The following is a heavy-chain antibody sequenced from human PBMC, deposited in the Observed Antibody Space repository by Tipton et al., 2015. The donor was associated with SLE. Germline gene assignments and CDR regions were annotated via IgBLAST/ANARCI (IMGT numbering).Heavy chain of an antibody. D-gene: IGHD3-3*01. CDR3: ATSSWSGYSDY. J-gene: IGHJ4*02. CDR1: GDSIGSYY. CDR2: VHYSETT. Sequence: TLSLTCSVSGDSIGSYYWSWVRQPPGKGLEWIGHVHYSETTNYNRSLKSRVTILVDTSKNQLSLRLNSVTAADTAVYYCATSSWSGYSDYWGQGTLVTVSS. V-gene: IGHV4-59*01.